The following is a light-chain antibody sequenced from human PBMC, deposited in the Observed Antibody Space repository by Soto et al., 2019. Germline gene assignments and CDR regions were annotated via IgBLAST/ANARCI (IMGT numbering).Light chain of an antibody. J-gene: IGKJ5*01. Sequence: EIVMTQSPDTLSASPGERATLSCRASQSVSSNLAWYQQKPGQAPRLLIYGASTRATGIPARFSGSGSGTEFTLTISSLQSEDFAVYYCQQYNNWLITFGQGTRLEIK. CDR1: QSVSSN. CDR2: GAS. CDR3: QQYNNWLIT. V-gene: IGKV3-15*01.